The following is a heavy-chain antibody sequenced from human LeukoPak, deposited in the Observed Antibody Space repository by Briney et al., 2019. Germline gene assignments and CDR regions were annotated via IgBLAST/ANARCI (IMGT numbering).Heavy chain of an antibody. CDR1: GYSISSGYY. V-gene: IGHV4-38-2*02. Sequence: PSQTLSLTCTVSGYSISSGYYWGWIRQPPGKGLEWIGSIYHSGSTYYNPSLKSRVTISVDTSKNQFSLKLSSVTAADTAVYYCARGGESYYDFWSGYYTLGSVGYWGQGTLVTVSS. D-gene: IGHD3-3*01. J-gene: IGHJ4*02. CDR3: ARGGESYYDFWSGYYTLGSVGY. CDR2: IYHSGST.